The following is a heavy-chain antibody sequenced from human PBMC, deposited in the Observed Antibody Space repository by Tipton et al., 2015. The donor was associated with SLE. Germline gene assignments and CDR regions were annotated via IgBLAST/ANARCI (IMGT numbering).Heavy chain of an antibody. D-gene: IGHD3-10*01. J-gene: IGHJ4*02. V-gene: IGHV4-61*02. Sequence: TLSLTCTVSGGSIVSGSYYWNWIRQPAGKGLEWIGRIYSSGNTNYNPYLKSRVTMSLDTSKNQFSLKLTSVTSADTAVYYCARDGGSGFDYWGQGTLVTVSS. CDR2: IYSSGNT. CDR1: GGSIVSGSYY. CDR3: ARDGGSGFDY.